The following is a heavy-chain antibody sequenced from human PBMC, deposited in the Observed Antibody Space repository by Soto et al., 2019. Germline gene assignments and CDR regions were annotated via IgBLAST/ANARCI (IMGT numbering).Heavy chain of an antibody. V-gene: IGHV1-69*06. D-gene: IGHD3-10*01. CDR3: ATRPPVVRGVIPLSLGY. J-gene: IGHJ4*02. CDR2: IIPIFGTV. CDR1: GGTFSSYA. Sequence: SVKVSCKASGGTFSSYAISWVRQAPGQGLEWMGGIIPIFGTVNYAQKFQGRVTITADKSTSTAYMELSSLRSEDTAVYYCATRPPVVRGVIPLSLGYWGQGTLVTVSS.